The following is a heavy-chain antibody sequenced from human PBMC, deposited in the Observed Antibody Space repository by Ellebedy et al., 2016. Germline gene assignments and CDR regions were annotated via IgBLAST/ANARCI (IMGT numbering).Heavy chain of an antibody. V-gene: IGHV1-18*01. CDR3: ARAYYYDSGGYPQGDY. D-gene: IGHD3-22*01. J-gene: IGHJ4*02. CDR1: GYTLSGYG. Sequence: ASVKVSCKASGYTLSGYGFTWVRQAPGQGLEWLGWISAHNGDTTYARSVQGRVSMTIDTCTKTAYLQLSRLRSDDTAVYYCARAYYYDSGGYPQGDYWGQGTLVTVSS. CDR2: ISAHNGDT.